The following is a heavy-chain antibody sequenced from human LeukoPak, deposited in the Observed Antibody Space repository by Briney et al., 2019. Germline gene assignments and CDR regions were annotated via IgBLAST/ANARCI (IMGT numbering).Heavy chain of an antibody. CDR2: ISSGSTI. V-gene: IGHV3-11*01. CDR1: GFTFSDYY. Sequence: GGSLRLSCAASGFTFSDYYMSWIRQAPGKGLEWVSHISSGSTIYYPDSVKGRFTISRDNTKNSLYLQMNSLRAEDTAVYYCARDYYGSGTMDVWGQGTTVTVSS. CDR3: ARDYYGSGTMDV. D-gene: IGHD3-10*01. J-gene: IGHJ6*02.